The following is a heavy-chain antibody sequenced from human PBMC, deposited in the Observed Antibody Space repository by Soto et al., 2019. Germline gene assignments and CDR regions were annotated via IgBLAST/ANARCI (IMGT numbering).Heavy chain of an antibody. CDR2: IFPDDSNT. D-gene: IGHD3-22*01. Sequence: EVQLVPSGAEVKKPGESLKISCKASGYSFNSYWIGWLRQMPGKGLEWMGVIFPDDSNTRYSPSFQGQVTISADKSITTAYLQWNSLKATDTALYYCARRRYDISVYRYFDYGGQGTLVTFSS. CDR3: ARRRYDISVYRYFDY. V-gene: IGHV5-51*01. CDR1: GYSFNSYW. J-gene: IGHJ4*02.